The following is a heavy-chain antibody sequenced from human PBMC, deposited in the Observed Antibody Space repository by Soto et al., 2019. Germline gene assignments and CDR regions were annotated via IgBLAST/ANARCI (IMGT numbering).Heavy chain of an antibody. D-gene: IGHD3-22*01. V-gene: IGHV3-7*05. J-gene: IGHJ4*02. CDR3: AREEYYYDSSGYYYRPPYFDY. CDR2: IKQDGSEK. Sequence: GGSLRLSCAASGFTFSSYLMSWVRQAPGKGLEWVANIKQDGSEKYYVDSVKGRFTISRDNAKNSLYLQMNSLRAEDTAVYYCAREEYYYDSSGYYYRPPYFDYWGQGTLVTVSS. CDR1: GFTFSSYL.